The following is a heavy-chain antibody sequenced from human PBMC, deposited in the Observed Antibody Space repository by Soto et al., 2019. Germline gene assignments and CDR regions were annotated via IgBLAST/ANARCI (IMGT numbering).Heavy chain of an antibody. CDR1: GYTFTSYG. CDR2: ISTYYDNT. CDR3: ARDPPRRYNSGQGLDY. D-gene: IGHD5-18*01. V-gene: IGHV1-18*04. J-gene: IGHJ4*02. Sequence: ASVKVSCKASGYTFTSYGISWVRQAPGQGLEWMGWISTYYDNTNYAQNLRGRVTMTTDTSTSTAYMELRGLRSDDTAVYYCARDPPRRYNSGQGLDYWGQGTLVTVSS.